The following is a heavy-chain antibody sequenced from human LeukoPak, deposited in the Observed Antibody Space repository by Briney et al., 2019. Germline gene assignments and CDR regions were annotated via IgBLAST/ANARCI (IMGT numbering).Heavy chain of an antibody. CDR2: ISWNSGSI. D-gene: IGHD3-3*01. J-gene: IGHJ6*03. CDR1: GFTFDDYA. CDR3: AKTSLSDPSGHYYYMDV. Sequence: GGSLRLSCAASGFTFDDYAMHWVRQAPGKGLEWVSGISWNSGSIGYADSVKGRFTISRDNAKNSLYLQLNNLRIEDTALYYCAKTSLSDPSGHYYYMDVWGKGTTVTVSS. V-gene: IGHV3-9*01.